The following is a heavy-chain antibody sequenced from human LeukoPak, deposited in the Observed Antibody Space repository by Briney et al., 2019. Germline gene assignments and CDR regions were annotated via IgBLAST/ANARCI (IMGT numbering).Heavy chain of an antibody. CDR2: MNPNSGNT. V-gene: IGHV1-8*01. CDR3: ATGDGSGSLYFDY. CDR1: GYIFTSND. D-gene: IGHD1-26*01. Sequence: ASVKVSCKASGYIFTSNDMNWVRQATGQGPEWMGWMNPNSGNTGYAQKFQGRVTFTRNTSISTAYMELSSLRSEDTAVYYCATGDGSGSLYFDYWGQGTLDTVSS. J-gene: IGHJ4*02.